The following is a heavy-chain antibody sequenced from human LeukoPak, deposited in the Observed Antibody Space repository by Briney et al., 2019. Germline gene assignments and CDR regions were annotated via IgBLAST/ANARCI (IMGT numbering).Heavy chain of an antibody. J-gene: IGHJ4*02. CDR3: AKDITVHGITMVRGVPY. CDR2: ISWDGGST. CDR1: GFTFDDYT. Sequence: GGSLRLSCAASGFTFDDYTMHWVRQAPGKGLEWVSLISWDGGSTYYADSVKGRFTISRDNSKNSLYLQMNSLRTEDTALYYCAKDITVHGITMVRGVPYWGQGTLVTVSS. V-gene: IGHV3-43*01. D-gene: IGHD3-10*01.